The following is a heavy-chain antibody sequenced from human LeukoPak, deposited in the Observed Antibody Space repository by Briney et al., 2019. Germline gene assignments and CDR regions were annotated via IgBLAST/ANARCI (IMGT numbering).Heavy chain of an antibody. Sequence: QPSETLSLTCTVSGGSISSSSYYWGWIRQPPGKGLEWIGSIYYSGSTYYNPSLKSRVTISVDTSKNQFSLKLSSVTAADTAVYYCARDTKGWFDPWGQGTLVTVSS. V-gene: IGHV4-39*07. CDR2: IYYSGST. J-gene: IGHJ5*02. CDR1: GGSISSSSYY. D-gene: IGHD2-8*01. CDR3: ARDTKGWFDP.